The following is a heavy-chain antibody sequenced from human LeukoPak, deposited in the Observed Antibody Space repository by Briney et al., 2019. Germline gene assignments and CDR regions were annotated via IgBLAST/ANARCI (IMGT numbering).Heavy chain of an antibody. Sequence: GGSLRLSCTASGFNFGAYAMSWVRQAPGKGLEWVGFVTSQAFGGRIEYAASVRGRFTIPRDDSKSTAYLQMNSLKTEDTAVYFCTRNGRGCSSTSCYAGRFDPWGQGTQVTVSP. V-gene: IGHV3-49*04. CDR2: VTSQAFGGRI. CDR3: TRNGRGCSSTSCYAGRFDP. D-gene: IGHD2-2*01. CDR1: GFNFGAYA. J-gene: IGHJ5*02.